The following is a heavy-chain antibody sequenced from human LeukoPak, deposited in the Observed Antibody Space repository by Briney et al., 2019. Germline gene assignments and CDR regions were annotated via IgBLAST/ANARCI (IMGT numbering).Heavy chain of an antibody. J-gene: IGHJ4*02. V-gene: IGHV4-34*01. CDR1: GGSFSGYY. Sequence: SETLSLTCAVYGGSFSGYYWSWIRQPPGKGLEWIGEINHSGSTNYNPSLKSRVTISVDTSKNQFSLKLSSVTAADTAVYYCASYGSMWYSSSWYSSFDYWGQGTLVTVSS. D-gene: IGHD6-13*01. CDR2: INHSGST. CDR3: ASYGSMWYSSSWYSSFDY.